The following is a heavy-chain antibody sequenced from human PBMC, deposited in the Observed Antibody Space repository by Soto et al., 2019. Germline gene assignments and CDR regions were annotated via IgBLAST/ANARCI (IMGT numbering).Heavy chain of an antibody. CDR2: IIPNFGTA. V-gene: IGHV1-69*12. CDR1: GGTFSSYA. CDR3: ARDDPDCSGGSCYWFDP. D-gene: IGHD2-15*01. J-gene: IGHJ5*02. Sequence: QVQLVQSGAEVKKPGSSVKVSCKASGGTFSSYAISWVRQAPGQGLEWMGGIIPNFGTANYEQKFQGRVTITADESTSTAYMELSSLRSEDTAVYYCARDDPDCSGGSCYWFDPWGQGTLVTVSS.